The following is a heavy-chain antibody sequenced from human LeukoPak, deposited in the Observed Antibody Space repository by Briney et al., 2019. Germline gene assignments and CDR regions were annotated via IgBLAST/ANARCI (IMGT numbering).Heavy chain of an antibody. CDR3: ARSGRRPDTAMVI. V-gene: IGHV3-72*01. CDR1: GFTFSDQY. D-gene: IGHD5-18*01. Sequence: GGSLRLSCAASGFTFSDQYMDWVRQAPGKGLEWVGRTRNKANSYTTEYAASVKGRFTISRDDSKDSLYLQMNSLKTEDTAVYYCARSGRRPDTAMVIWGQGTLVTVSS. J-gene: IGHJ4*02. CDR2: TRNKANSYTT.